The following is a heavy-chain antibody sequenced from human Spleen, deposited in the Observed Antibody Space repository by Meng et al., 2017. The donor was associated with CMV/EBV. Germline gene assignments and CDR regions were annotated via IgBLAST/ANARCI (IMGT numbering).Heavy chain of an antibody. CDR1: GFTFSSYS. Sequence: GESLKISCAASGFTFSSYSMNWVRQAPGMGLEWISSISSTSSYMYYADSVKGRFTISRDNAKNSLYLQMNSLRAEDTAVYYCARDHISSDAFDVWGPGTTVTVSS. V-gene: IGHV3-21*01. D-gene: IGHD6-6*01. J-gene: IGHJ3*01. CDR2: ISSTSSYM. CDR3: ARDHISSDAFDV.